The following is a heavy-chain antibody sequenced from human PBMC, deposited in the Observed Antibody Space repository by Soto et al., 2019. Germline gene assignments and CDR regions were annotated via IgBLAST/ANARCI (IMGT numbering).Heavy chain of an antibody. J-gene: IGHJ6*02. CDR1: GGTFSSYA. V-gene: IGHV1-69*13. Sequence: GASVKVSCKASGGTFSSYAISWVRQAPGQGLEWMGGIIPIFGTANYAQKFQGRVTITADESTSTAYMELSSLRSEDTAVYYCAGGSYLVAATVYYYYGMDVWGQGTTVTVSS. CDR3: AGGSYLVAATVYYYYGMDV. CDR2: IIPIFGTA. D-gene: IGHD2-15*01.